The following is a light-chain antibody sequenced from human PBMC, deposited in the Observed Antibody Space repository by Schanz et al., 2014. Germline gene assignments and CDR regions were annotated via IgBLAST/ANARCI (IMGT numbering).Light chain of an antibody. CDR1: SSDVGGYNY. CDR2: EVT. CDR3: SSYAGSNNWRV. Sequence: QSALTQPPSASGSLGQSVTISCTGTSSDVGGYNYVSWYQQHPGKAPKLMIYEVTKRPSGVPYRFSGSKSGNTASLTVSGLQAEDEADYYCSSYAGSNNWRVFGGGTKLTVL. V-gene: IGLV2-8*01. J-gene: IGLJ2*01.